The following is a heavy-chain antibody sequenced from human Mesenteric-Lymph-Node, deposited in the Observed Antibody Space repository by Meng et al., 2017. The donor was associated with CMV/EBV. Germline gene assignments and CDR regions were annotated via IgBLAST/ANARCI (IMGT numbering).Heavy chain of an antibody. J-gene: IGHJ4*02. V-gene: IGHV3-7*03. CDR1: GFTFSTYW. CDR2: IKQDGSEK. Sequence: GESLKISCAASGFTFSTYWMTWVRQAPGKGLEWVANIKQDGSEKYCVDSVKGRFTISRDNSKNTLYLQMNSLRAEDTAVYYCAKLKSTSCYSSLDYWGQGTLVTVSS. D-gene: IGHD2-2*02. CDR3: AKLKSTSCYSSLDY.